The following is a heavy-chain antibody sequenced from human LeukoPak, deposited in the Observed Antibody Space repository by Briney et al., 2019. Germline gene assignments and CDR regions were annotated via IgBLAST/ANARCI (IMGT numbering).Heavy chain of an antibody. Sequence: SETLSLTCAVYGGSFSGYYWSWIRQPPGKGLEWIGEINHSGSTNYNPSLKSRVTTSVDTSKNQFSLKLSSVTAADTAVYYCARGRGPLLWFGEGYHWFDPWGQGTLVTVSS. D-gene: IGHD3-10*01. J-gene: IGHJ5*02. CDR1: GGSFSGYY. CDR2: INHSGST. V-gene: IGHV4-34*01. CDR3: ARGRGPLLWFGEGYHWFDP.